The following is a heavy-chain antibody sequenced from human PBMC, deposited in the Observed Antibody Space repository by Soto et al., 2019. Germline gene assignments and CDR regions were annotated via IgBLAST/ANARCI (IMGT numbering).Heavy chain of an antibody. CDR3: AREALYGDYPIPIGGRDY. D-gene: IGHD4-17*01. V-gene: IGHV3-33*01. CDR1: GFTFSSYG. Sequence: VQLLESGGGLVQPGRSLRLSCAASGFTFSSYGMHWVRQAPGKGLEWVAVIWYDGSNKYYADSVKGRFTISRDNSKNTLYLQMNSLRAEDTAVYYCAREALYGDYPIPIGGRDYWGQGTLVTVSS. CDR2: IWYDGSNK. J-gene: IGHJ4*02.